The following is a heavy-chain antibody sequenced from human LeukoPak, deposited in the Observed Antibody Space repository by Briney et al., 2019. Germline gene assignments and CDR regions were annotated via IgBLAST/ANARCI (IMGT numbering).Heavy chain of an antibody. V-gene: IGHV3-74*01. Sequence: GGSLRLSCEASGFTFSRYWMHWVRQAPGKGLVWVSRIKSDGKTNYADSVKGRSTISRDNAKDTVSLQMDSLRAEDTGVYYCARAPSEVGGYYPEYFRHWGQGTLVTVSS. D-gene: IGHD3-22*01. CDR1: GFTFSRYW. J-gene: IGHJ1*01. CDR3: ARAPSEVGGYYPEYFRH. CDR2: IKSDGKT.